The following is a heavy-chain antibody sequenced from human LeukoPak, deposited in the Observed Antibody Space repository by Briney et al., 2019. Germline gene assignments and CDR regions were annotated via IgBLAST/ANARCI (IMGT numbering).Heavy chain of an antibody. Sequence: GGSLRLSCAVSGFTVSSNSMSWVRQAPGKGLEWASFIYSDNTHYSDSVKGRFTISRDNSKNTLYLQMNSLRAEDTAVYYCARRAGAYSHPYDYWGQGTLVTVSS. D-gene: IGHD4/OR15-4a*01. CDR2: IYSDNT. J-gene: IGHJ4*02. CDR3: ARRAGAYSHPYDY. V-gene: IGHV3-53*01. CDR1: GFTVSSNS.